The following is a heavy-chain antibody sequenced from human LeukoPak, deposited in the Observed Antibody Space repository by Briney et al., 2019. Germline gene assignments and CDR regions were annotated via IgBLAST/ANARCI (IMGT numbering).Heavy chain of an antibody. V-gene: IGHV1-8*01. J-gene: IGHJ5*02. Sequence: ASVKVSCTASGYTFTSYDINWVRQATGQGLEWMGWMNPNSGNTGYAQKFQGRVTMTRNTSISTAYMELSSLRSEDTAVYYCARGPYDFWSGDGTRFDPWGQGTLVTVSS. CDR2: MNPNSGNT. D-gene: IGHD3-3*01. CDR1: GYTFTSYD. CDR3: ARGPYDFWSGDGTRFDP.